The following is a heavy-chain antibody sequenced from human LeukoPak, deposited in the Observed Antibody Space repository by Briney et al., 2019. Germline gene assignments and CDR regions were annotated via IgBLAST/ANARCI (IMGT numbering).Heavy chain of an antibody. D-gene: IGHD3-22*01. Sequence: SETLSLTCTVSGGSISSYYWSWIRQPPGKGLEWIGYIYYSGSTNYNPSLKSRVTISVDTSKNQFSLKLSSVTAADTAVYYCARHVPHYYDSSGYXXNXFDPWGQGTLVTVSS. J-gene: IGHJ5*02. CDR2: IYYSGST. V-gene: IGHV4-59*08. CDR3: ARHVPHYYDSSGYXXNXFDP. CDR1: GGSISSYY.